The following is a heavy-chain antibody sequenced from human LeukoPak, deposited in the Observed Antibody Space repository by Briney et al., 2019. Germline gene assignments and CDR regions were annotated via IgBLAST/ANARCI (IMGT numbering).Heavy chain of an antibody. V-gene: IGHV4-39*01. Sequence: SETLSLTCTVSGGSISSSSYYWGWIRQPPGKGLEWIGSIYYSGSTYYNPSLKSRVTISVDTSKNQFSLKLSSVTAADTAVYCCARHDGIWFGELLKFDYWGQGTLVTVSS. CDR3: ARHDGIWFGELLKFDY. CDR1: GGSISSSSYY. J-gene: IGHJ4*02. D-gene: IGHD3-10*01. CDR2: IYYSGST.